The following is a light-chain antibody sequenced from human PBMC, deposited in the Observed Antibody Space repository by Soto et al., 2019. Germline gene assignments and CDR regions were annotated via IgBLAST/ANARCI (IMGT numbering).Light chain of an antibody. CDR3: ELRSNWPRYT. J-gene: IGKJ5*01. CDR1: QSVSSY. Sequence: EIVLTQSPATLSLSPGERATLSCRASQSVSSYLAWYQQKPGQAPRLLIYDASNRATGIPARFSGSGSGTDFNLTISSLEPEDFAGYYCELRSNWPRYTFGQAKRREI. V-gene: IGKV3-11*01. CDR2: DAS.